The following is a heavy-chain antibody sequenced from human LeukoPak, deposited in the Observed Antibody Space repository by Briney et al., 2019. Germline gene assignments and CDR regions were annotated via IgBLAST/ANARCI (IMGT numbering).Heavy chain of an antibody. D-gene: IGHD3-3*01. J-gene: IGHJ4*02. CDR1: GGSISSGDYY. CDR2: IYYSGST. V-gene: IGHV4-30-4*08. CDR3: ARVRRLEWLPFDY. Sequence: PSETLSLTCTVYGGSISSGDYYWSWVRQPPGKGLKWIGYIYYSGSTYYNPSLKSRVTISVDTSKNQFSLKLSPVTAADTAVYYCARVRRLEWLPFDYWGQGTLVTVSS.